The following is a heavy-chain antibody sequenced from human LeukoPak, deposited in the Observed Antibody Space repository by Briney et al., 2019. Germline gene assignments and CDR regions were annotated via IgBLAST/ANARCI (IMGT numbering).Heavy chain of an antibody. J-gene: IGHJ4*02. CDR3: ARAAYYDFWSVPSY. V-gene: IGHV1-2*02. D-gene: IGHD3-3*01. CDR2: INPNSGGT. CDR1: GFTFTDYF. Sequence: ASVKVSCKASGFTFTDYFMHWVRQAPGQGLEWMGSINPNSGGTNYAQKFQGRVTMTRDTSISTAYMELSRLRSDDTAVYYCARAAYYDFWSVPSYWGQGTLVTVSS.